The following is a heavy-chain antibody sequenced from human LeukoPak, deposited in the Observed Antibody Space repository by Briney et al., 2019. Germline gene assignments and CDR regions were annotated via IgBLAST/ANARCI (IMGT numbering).Heavy chain of an antibody. V-gene: IGHV4-34*01. CDR3: ARGAPGY. CDR1: GGSFSGYY. J-gene: IGHJ4*02. CDR2: VNHSGFT. Sequence: SETLSLTCAVYGGSFSGYYWSWIRQPPGKGLEWIGEVNHSGFTNYNPSLKSRVTISVDTSKNQFSLKLSSVTAADTAVYYCARGAPGYWGQGTLVTVSS.